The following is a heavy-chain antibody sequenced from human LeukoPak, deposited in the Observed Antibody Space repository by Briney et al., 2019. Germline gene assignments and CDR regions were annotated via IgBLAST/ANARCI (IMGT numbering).Heavy chain of an antibody. CDR2: IYTSGST. CDR3: ARDKGQYSSSWPWFDP. Sequence: PSETLSLTCTVSGGAISSYYWSWIRQPAGKGLEWIGRIYTSGSTNYNPPLKSRVTMSVDTSKNQFSLKLSSVTAADTAVYYCARDKGQYSSSWPWFDPWGQGTLVTVSS. CDR1: GGAISSYY. D-gene: IGHD6-13*01. J-gene: IGHJ5*02. V-gene: IGHV4-4*07.